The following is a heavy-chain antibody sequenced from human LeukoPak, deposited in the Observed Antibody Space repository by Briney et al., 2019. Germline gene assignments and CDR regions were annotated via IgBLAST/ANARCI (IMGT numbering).Heavy chain of an antibody. CDR2: ISGSGGST. V-gene: IGHV3-23*01. D-gene: IGHD3-22*01. Sequence: GGSLRLSCAASGFTFSSYAMSWVRQAPGKGLEWVSAISGSGGSTYYADSVKGRFTIPRDNSKNTLYLQMNSLRAEDTAVYYCANYLHSSGYYSAAEYFQHWGQGTLVTVSS. CDR3: ANYLHSSGYYSAAEYFQH. J-gene: IGHJ1*01. CDR1: GFTFSSYA.